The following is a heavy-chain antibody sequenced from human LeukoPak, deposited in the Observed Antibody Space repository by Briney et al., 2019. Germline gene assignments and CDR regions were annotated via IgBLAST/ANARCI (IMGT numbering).Heavy chain of an antibody. CDR3: ARGRGKTSFLKY. D-gene: IGHD2-2*01. CDR2: IYYSGST. CDR1: GGSLSSSSYY. Sequence: SETLSLTCTVSGGSLSSSSYYWGWIRQPPGKGLEWLGSIYYSGSTYYNPSLKSRVTISVDTSKNQFSLKLSSVTAADTAVYYCARGRGKTSFLKYWGQGTLVTVSS. V-gene: IGHV4-39*07. J-gene: IGHJ4*02.